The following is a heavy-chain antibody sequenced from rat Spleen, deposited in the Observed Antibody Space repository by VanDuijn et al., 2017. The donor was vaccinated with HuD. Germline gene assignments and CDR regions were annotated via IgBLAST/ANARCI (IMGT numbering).Heavy chain of an antibody. J-gene: IGHJ4*01. CDR2: IWSGGST. V-gene: IGHV2-15*01. D-gene: IGHD1-4*01. Sequence: QVQLKESGPDLVQPSQTLSLTCTVSGFSLTSYSVSWVRQPPGKGLEWIGAIWSGGSTDYNSALKSRLSISRDTSKSQVLLKMNSLQTEDTAIYFCTGDRSYPGLTPYVMDAWGQGTSVTVSS. CDR1: GFSLTSYS. CDR3: TGDRSYPGLTPYVMDA.